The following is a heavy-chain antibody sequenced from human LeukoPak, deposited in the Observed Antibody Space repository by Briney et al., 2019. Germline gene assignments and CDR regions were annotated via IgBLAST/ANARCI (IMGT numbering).Heavy chain of an antibody. CDR1: GGSISSSSYY. V-gene: IGHV4-39*01. CDR3: ASHGETYYYDSSGYSISPFDY. D-gene: IGHD3-22*01. Sequence: SETLSLTCTVSGGSISSSSYYWGWIRQPPGKGLEWIGSIYYSGSTYYNPSLKSRVTISVDTSKNQFSLKLSSVTAADTAVYHCASHGETYYYDSSGYSISPFDYWGQGTLVTVSS. J-gene: IGHJ4*02. CDR2: IYYSGST.